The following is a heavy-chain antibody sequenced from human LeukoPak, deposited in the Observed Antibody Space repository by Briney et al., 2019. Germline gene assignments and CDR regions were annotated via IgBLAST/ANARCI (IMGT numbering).Heavy chain of an antibody. CDR1: GFTFSSYG. V-gene: IGHV3-30*02. J-gene: IGHJ5*02. CDR2: IRYDGSNK. Sequence: GGSLRLSCAASGFTFSSYGMHWVRQAPGKGLEWVAFIRYDGSNKYYADSVKGRFTISRDNSKNTLYLQMNSLRAEDTAVYYCAKLYDYGDYGGNWFDPWGQGTLVTVSS. CDR3: AKLYDYGDYGGNWFDP. D-gene: IGHD4-17*01.